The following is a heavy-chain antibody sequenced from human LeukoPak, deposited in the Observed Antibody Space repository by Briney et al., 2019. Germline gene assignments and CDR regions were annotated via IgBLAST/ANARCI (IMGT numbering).Heavy chain of an antibody. CDR3: ARVVGAARTY. CDR1: GFTFSTYW. J-gene: IGHJ4*02. D-gene: IGHD1-26*01. CDR2: INKDGSYT. V-gene: IGHV3-74*01. Sequence: HPGGSLRLSCAASGFTFSTYWMHWVRQAPGKGLVWVSRINKDGSYTTYADSVKGRFTISRDNAKNTLYLQMNSLRAEDTAVYYCARVVGAARTYWGQGTLVTVSS.